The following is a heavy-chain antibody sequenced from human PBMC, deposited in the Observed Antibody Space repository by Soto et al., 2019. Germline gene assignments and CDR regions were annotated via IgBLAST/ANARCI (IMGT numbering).Heavy chain of an antibody. Sequence: GGSLRLSCAASGFTFSSYAMSWVRQAPGKGLEWVSAISGSGGSTYYADSVKGRFTISRDNSKNTLYLQMNSLRAEDTAVYYCASPGGDPQLWLLGYFDYWGQGTLVTVSS. V-gene: IGHV3-23*01. CDR3: ASPGGDPQLWLLGYFDY. CDR2: ISGSGGST. D-gene: IGHD5-18*01. J-gene: IGHJ4*02. CDR1: GFTFSSYA.